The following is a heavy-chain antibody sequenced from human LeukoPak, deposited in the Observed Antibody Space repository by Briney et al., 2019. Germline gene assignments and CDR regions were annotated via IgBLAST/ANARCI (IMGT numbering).Heavy chain of an antibody. J-gene: IGHJ4*02. V-gene: IGHV4-39*07. CDR3: ARGLEYYYDSSGYYHFDY. D-gene: IGHD3-22*01. Sequence: MPSETLSLTCTVSGGSISSSSYYWGWIRQPPGKGLEWIGSIYYSGSTYYNPSLKSRVTISVDTSKNQFSLKLSSVTAADTAVYYCARGLEYYYDSSGYYHFDYWGQGTLVTVPS. CDR1: GGSISSSSYY. CDR2: IYYSGST.